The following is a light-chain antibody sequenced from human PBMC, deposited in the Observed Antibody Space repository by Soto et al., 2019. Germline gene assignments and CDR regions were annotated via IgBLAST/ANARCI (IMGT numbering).Light chain of an antibody. J-gene: IGKJ3*01. V-gene: IGKV1-39*01. CDR1: QSISSY. CDR2: EAS. Sequence: DIQMTQSPSPLSASVGDRVYITCRTSQSISSYLNWYQAKPGKAPKLLIYEASTLESGVPSRFSGSGSGTDFSLTISSLQPEDSAPYYCQQSNCSPPFTFGPWTRVDI. CDR3: QQSNCSPPFT.